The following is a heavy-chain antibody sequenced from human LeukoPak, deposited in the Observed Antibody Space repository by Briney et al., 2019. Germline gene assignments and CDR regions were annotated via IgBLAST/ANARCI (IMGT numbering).Heavy chain of an antibody. Sequence: PGGSLRLSCAASGFTFSSYSMNWVRQAPGKGLEWVSYISSSSSTIYYADSVKGRFTISRDNAKNSLYLQMNSLRAEDTAVYYCAGRYDSSGYPLHWGQGTPVTVSS. CDR1: GFTFSSYS. CDR3: AGRYDSSGYPLH. CDR2: ISSSSSTI. J-gene: IGHJ4*02. V-gene: IGHV3-48*01. D-gene: IGHD3-22*01.